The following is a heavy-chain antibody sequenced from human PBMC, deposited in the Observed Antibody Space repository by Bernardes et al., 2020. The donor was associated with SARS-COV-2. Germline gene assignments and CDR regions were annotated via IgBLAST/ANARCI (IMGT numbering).Heavy chain of an antibody. Sequence: SGPTLLKPTQTLTLTCTFSGFSLSTSGVAVGWIRQPPGKALEWLALIYWDDEKRYSPSLKSRLTVTKDSSKNQVVLTMTSMDPVDTATYYCAHRPSSRDAYTFWGQGTLVTVSS. D-gene: IGHD3-16*01. V-gene: IGHV2-5*02. CDR2: IYWDDEK. J-gene: IGHJ4*02. CDR1: GFSLSTSGVA. CDR3: AHRPSSRDAYTF.